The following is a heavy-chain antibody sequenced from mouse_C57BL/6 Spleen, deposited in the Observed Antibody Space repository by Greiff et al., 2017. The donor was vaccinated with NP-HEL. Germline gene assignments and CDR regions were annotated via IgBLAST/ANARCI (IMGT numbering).Heavy chain of an antibody. CDR1: GFTFSDYG. CDR2: ISNLAYRI. Sequence: DVMLVESGGGLVQPGGSLKLSCAASGFTFSDYGMAWVRQAPRNGPEWVAFISNLAYRIYYPDTVTGRFTISRENAKNTLYLEISSLRSEDTAMYYCARRTGWYLDVWGTGNTVTVTS. V-gene: IGHV5-15*04. J-gene: IGHJ1*03. CDR3: ARRTGWYLDV.